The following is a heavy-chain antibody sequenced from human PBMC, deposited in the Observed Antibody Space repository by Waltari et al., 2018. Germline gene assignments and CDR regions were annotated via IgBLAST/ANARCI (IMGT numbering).Heavy chain of an antibody. CDR2: SSPGDSAT. V-gene: IGHV5-51*01. Sequence: EVQLVQSGTEVKKPGESLKISCKASGFRYDTYWIAWVRQMRGQGLEWMGISSPGDSATRYSPSFQGQVTSSADRSISTANWQWTSLKASDTGINYCARRNAHVHFGMDVWGQGTTVTVSS. J-gene: IGHJ6*02. CDR1: GFRYDTYW. CDR3: ARRNAHVHFGMDV. D-gene: IGHD4-4*01.